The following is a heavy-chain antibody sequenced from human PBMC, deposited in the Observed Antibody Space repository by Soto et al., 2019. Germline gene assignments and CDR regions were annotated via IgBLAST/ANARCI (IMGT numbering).Heavy chain of an antibody. Sequence: EVQLVESGGGLVQPGRSLRLSCTASGFTFGDYAMTWYRQAPGKGLEWVGFLRSKAYGGTTEYAASVKGRFTMSRDDSKSIAFLQMNSLKTEDTAVYYCASPGPYGDYYAYLDYWGQGTLVIVSS. CDR3: ASPGPYGDYYAYLDY. CDR2: LRSKAYGGTT. D-gene: IGHD4-17*01. V-gene: IGHV3-49*03. CDR1: GFTFGDYA. J-gene: IGHJ4*02.